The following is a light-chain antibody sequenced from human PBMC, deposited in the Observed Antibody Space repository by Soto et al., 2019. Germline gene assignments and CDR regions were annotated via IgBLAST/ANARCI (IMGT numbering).Light chain of an antibody. V-gene: IGLV3-10*01. CDR3: YSTDSSGDHGV. Sequence: SYDLTQPPSVSVSPGQTARITCSGDKLPKRYAYWYQQKSGQAPVLVIYEDSKRPSGIPERFSGSSSGTMATLTISGAQVEDEADYYCYSTDSSGDHGVFGGGTKLTVL. CDR2: EDS. CDR1: KLPKRY. J-gene: IGLJ3*02.